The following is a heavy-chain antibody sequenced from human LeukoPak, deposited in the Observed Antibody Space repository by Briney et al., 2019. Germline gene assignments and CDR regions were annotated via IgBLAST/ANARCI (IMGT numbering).Heavy chain of an antibody. CDR3: AKDQAKQWLVIPQGFDY. D-gene: IGHD6-19*01. V-gene: IGHV3-23*01. J-gene: IGHJ4*02. Sequence: GGSLRLSCAASGFTFSSYAMSWVRQAPGKGLEWVSAISGSGGSTYYADSVKGRFTISRDNSKNTLYLQMNSLRAEDTAVYYCAKDQAKQWLVIPQGFDYWGQGTFVTVSS. CDR2: ISGSGGST. CDR1: GFTFSSYA.